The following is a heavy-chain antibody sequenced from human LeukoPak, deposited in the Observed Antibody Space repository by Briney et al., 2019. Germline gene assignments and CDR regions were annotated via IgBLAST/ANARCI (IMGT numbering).Heavy chain of an antibody. D-gene: IGHD2-2*01. CDR3: ARDRRPYCSSTSCYPFDY. V-gene: IGHV3-33*01. J-gene: IGHJ4*02. Sequence: PGRSLRLSCAASGFTFSSYGMHWVRQAPGKGLEWVAVIWYDGSNKYYADSVKGRFTISRDNSMNTLYLQMNSLRAEDTAVYYCARDRRPYCSSTSCYPFDYWGQGTLVTVSS. CDR2: IWYDGSNK. CDR1: GFTFSSYG.